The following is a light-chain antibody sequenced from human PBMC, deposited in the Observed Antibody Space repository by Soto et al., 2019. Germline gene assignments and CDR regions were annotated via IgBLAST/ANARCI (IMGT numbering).Light chain of an antibody. CDR1: QHIRND. V-gene: IGKV1-6*01. Sequence: AIRMTQSPSSLSASVGDRVTITCRASQHIRNDLGWYQQKPGRAPKLLIYSSSTLQIGVPSSFNGSGSGTDFTLSISSLQPEDFATYYCLQDYAFPWTFGQGTNVEVK. CDR2: SSS. J-gene: IGKJ1*01. CDR3: LQDYAFPWT.